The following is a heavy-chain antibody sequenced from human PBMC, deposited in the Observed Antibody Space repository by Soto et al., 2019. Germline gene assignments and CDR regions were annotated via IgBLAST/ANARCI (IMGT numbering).Heavy chain of an antibody. Sequence: PSETLSLTCAVSGGYIVSTDDSLTWIRQPPGKGLEWIGYVSHRGTAYSIPSLNGRLTLSMDSSQTQFSLKLTSVTAADSAVYYCARIHWSQSRLHYWGRGILVSVSS. CDR1: GGYIVSTDDS. D-gene: IGHD6-13*01. J-gene: IGHJ4*02. CDR2: VSHRGTA. V-gene: IGHV4-30-2*01. CDR3: ARIHWSQSRLHY.